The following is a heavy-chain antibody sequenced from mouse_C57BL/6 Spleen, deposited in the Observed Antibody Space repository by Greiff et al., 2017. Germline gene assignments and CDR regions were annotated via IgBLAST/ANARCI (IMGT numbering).Heavy chain of an antibody. V-gene: IGHV1-15*01. CDR2: IDPETGGT. D-gene: IGHD3-2*02. CDR3: TRETAQATDY. Sequence: QVQLKESGAELVRPGASVTLSCKASGYTFTDYEMHWVKQTPVHGLEWIGAIDPETGGTAYNQKFKGKAILTADKSSSTAYMELRSLTSEDSAVYYCTRETAQATDYWGQGTTLTVSS. J-gene: IGHJ2*01. CDR1: GYTFTDYE.